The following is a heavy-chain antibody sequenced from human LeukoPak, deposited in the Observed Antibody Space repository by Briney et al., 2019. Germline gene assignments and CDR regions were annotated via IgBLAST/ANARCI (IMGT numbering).Heavy chain of an antibody. Sequence: GGSLRLSCAASGFTFSRYAMTWVRQAPGKGLEWVSVISGSGGTTDYADSVKGRFTISRDSSKNTLYLQMKSLRAEDTAVYYCAKELERTLLEYWGQGTLVTVSS. CDR3: AKELERTLLEY. CDR1: GFTFSRYA. J-gene: IGHJ4*02. CDR2: ISGSGGTT. V-gene: IGHV3-23*01. D-gene: IGHD1-1*01.